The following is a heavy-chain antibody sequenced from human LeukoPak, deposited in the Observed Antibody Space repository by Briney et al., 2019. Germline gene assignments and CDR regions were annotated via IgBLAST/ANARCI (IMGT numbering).Heavy chain of an antibody. D-gene: IGHD6-19*01. CDR1: GFSLRNSGMC. CDR3: ARMARSSSGWSRIDF. Sequence: SGPPLANPTQTLSLSRTFSGFSLRNSGMCVSWIRQPPGKVLEWLALLDWDDDKYYSTTLRNSLTIFMDTSKIQVVRAITNIDPVDTATYYCARMARSSSGWSRIDFGGQGTLVTVSS. CDR2: LDWDDDK. V-gene: IGHV2-70*01. J-gene: IGHJ4*02.